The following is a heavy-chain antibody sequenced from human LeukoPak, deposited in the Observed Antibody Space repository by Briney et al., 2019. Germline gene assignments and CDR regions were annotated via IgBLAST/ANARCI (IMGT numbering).Heavy chain of an antibody. CDR3: AKDGLDWGSYLDY. Sequence: GGSLRLSCAASGFIFGGYVMNWVRQAPGKGLEWVSSITGGGDSIHYADSVKGRFTISRDNSKNTVFLHIAGLRAEDTAVYYCAKDGLDWGSYLDYWGQGTPVTVFS. D-gene: IGHD3-9*01. J-gene: IGHJ4*02. CDR2: ITGGGDSI. CDR1: GFIFGGYV. V-gene: IGHV3-23*01.